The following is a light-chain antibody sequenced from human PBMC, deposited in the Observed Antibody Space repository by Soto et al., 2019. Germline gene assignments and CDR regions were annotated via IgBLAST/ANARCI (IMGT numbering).Light chain of an antibody. V-gene: IGKV1-5*03. CDR2: KAS. CDR1: QSISSW. CDR3: QQSYSTPRT. J-gene: IGKJ1*01. Sequence: DIQMTQSPSAMSASVGDRVTITCRASQSISSWLAWYQQKPGKAPKLLIYKASSLESGVPSRFSGSGSGTDFTLTISSLQPEDFATYYCQQSYSTPRTFGQGTKVDIK.